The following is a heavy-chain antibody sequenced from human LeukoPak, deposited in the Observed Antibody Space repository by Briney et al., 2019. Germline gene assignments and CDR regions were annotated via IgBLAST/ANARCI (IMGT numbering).Heavy chain of an antibody. CDR3: AKGYSSGVGSFDY. CDR2: ISWDGDST. CDR1: GFTFDDYA. V-gene: IGHV3-43D*03. J-gene: IGHJ4*02. Sequence: AGSLTLSCAASGFTFDDYAMHWVRQAPGKGLEWVSLISWDGDSTYYADSVKGRFTISRDNSRNSLYLQMGSLRAEDTALYYCAKGYSSGVGSFDYWGQGTLVTVSS. D-gene: IGHD6-19*01.